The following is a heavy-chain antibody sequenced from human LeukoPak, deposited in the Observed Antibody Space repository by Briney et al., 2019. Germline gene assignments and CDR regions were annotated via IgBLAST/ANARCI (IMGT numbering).Heavy chain of an antibody. V-gene: IGHV3-23*01. CDR1: GFTFSSYA. CDR2: ISGSGGST. CDR3: AKGGYCSSTSCYRDYYFDY. Sequence: GGSLRLSCAASGFTFSSYAMSWVRQAPGKGLEWVSAISGSGGSTYYADSVKGRFTISRDKSKNTLYLQMNSLRAEDTAVYYCAKGGYCSSTSCYRDYYFDYWGQGTLVTVSS. J-gene: IGHJ4*02. D-gene: IGHD2-2*02.